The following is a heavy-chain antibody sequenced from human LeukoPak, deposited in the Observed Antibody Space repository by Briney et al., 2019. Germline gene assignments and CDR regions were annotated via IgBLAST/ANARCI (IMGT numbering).Heavy chain of an antibody. J-gene: IGHJ4*02. Sequence: PSETLSLTCTVSGGSISSYYWSWIRQPAGKGLEWTGRIYASGNTNYNPSLKSRVTMSVDTSKNLFALKLSSVTAADTAVYYCARQGVATAIDYWGQGTLVTVSS. CDR1: GGSISSYY. D-gene: IGHD2-21*02. V-gene: IGHV4-4*07. CDR3: ARQGVATAIDY. CDR2: IYASGNT.